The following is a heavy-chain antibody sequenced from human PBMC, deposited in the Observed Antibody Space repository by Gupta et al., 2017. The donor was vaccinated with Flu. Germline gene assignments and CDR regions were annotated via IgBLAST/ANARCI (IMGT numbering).Heavy chain of an antibody. CDR3: AKIYYDILTGYYLSGAFDI. CDR1: GFTFSSYA. V-gene: IGHV3-23*01. Sequence: EVPLLESGGGLVQPGGSLRHSCAASGFTFSSYAMSVVRPTPGKGLEWVSTISGSDTNTYYADSVKGRFTISRDNSKNTMYLQMNSLRAEDTAVYYCAKIYYDILTGYYLSGAFDIWGQGTMVTVSS. J-gene: IGHJ3*02. CDR2: ISGSDTNT. D-gene: IGHD3-9*01.